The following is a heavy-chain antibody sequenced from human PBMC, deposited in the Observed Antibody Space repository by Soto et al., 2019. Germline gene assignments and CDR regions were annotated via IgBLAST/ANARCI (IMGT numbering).Heavy chain of an antibody. J-gene: IGHJ4*02. CDR3: ARVLFYYYDSSSPIDY. D-gene: IGHD3-22*01. CDR1: GGSFSGYY. Sequence: QVQLQQWGAGLLKPSETLSLTCAVYGGSFSGYYWSWIRQPPGKGLEWIGEINHSGSTNYNPSLKSRVTISVDTSTNQFSLKLSSVTAADTAVYYCARVLFYYYDSSSPIDYWGQGTLVTVSS. CDR2: INHSGST. V-gene: IGHV4-34*01.